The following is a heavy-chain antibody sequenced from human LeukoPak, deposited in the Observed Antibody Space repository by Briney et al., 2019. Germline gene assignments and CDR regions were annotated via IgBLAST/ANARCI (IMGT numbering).Heavy chain of an antibody. D-gene: IGHD2-15*01. CDR3: ARSSTLGYCSGGSCRTDAFDI. J-gene: IGHJ3*02. V-gene: IGHV3-33*01. CDR1: GFIFSSYG. CDR2: IWYDGSNK. Sequence: GGSLRLSCAASGFIFSSYGMHWVRQAPGKGLEWVAVIWYDGSNKYYADSVKGRFTISRDNSKNTLYLQMNSLRAEDTAVYYCARSSTLGYCSGGSCRTDAFDIWGQGTMVTVSS.